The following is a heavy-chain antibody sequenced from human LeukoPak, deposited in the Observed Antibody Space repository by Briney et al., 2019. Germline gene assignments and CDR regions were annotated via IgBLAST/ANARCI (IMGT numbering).Heavy chain of an antibody. D-gene: IGHD2-21*02. CDR3: ASFWGSRESDWLRDGVDV. J-gene: IGHJ6*02. CDR1: GFTFSSYA. CDR2: IKQDGSEK. V-gene: IGHV3-7*01. Sequence: GGSLRLSCAASGFTFSSYAMSWVRQAPGKGLEWGANIKQDGSEKYYVDSVKGRFTISRDNAKNSLYLQMNSLSAEDTAVYYCASFWGSRESDWLRDGVDVWGQGTTVTVSS.